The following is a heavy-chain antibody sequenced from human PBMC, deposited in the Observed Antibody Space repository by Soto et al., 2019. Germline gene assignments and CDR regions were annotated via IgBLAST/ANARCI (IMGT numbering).Heavy chain of an antibody. CDR2: IIPMFGTS. CDR3: AGGVRTGNYGMDV. J-gene: IGHJ6*02. Sequence: QLQLVQSGAEVKKPGSSVKVSCKASGGTFTNYAISWVRQAPGQGLEWMGAIIPMFGTSSYAQKSQGTVTITADDSTSTAYMELRSLTFEETAVYYCAGGVRTGNYGMDVWGQGTTVTVSS. D-gene: IGHD3-16*01. CDR1: GGTFTNYA. V-gene: IGHV1-69*01.